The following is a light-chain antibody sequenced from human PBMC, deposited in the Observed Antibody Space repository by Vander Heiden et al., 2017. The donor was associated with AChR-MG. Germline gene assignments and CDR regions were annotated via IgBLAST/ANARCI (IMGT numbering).Light chain of an antibody. J-gene: IGLJ2*01. CDR2: QNT. Sequence: SYELTPPPSVSVSPGQTASIPCSGDNLRDKYASWYQQRPGQSPVLVIYQNTKRPAGIPERFSGSISGNTATLTISGTQAMDEADYYCQAWDTSTTVIFGGGTKLTVL. CDR3: QAWDTSTTVI. CDR1: NLRDKY. V-gene: IGLV3-1*01.